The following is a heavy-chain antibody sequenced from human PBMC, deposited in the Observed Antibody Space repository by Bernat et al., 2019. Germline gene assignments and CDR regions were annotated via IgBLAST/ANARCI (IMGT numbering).Heavy chain of an antibody. CDR3: AKESSGWFDP. CDR2: ISYDGSNK. D-gene: IGHD6-19*01. V-gene: IGHV3-30*18. CDR1: GFTFSSYG. Sequence: QVQLVESGGDVVQPGRSLRLSCAASGFTFSSYGMHWVRQAPGKGLEWVAVISYDGSNKYYADSVKGRFTISRDNSKNTLYLQMNSLRAEDTAVYYCAKESSGWFDPWGQGTLVTVSS. J-gene: IGHJ5*02.